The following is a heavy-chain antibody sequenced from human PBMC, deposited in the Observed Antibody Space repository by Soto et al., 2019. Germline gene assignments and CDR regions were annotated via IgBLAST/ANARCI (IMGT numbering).Heavy chain of an antibody. CDR3: ARHLAGSRDY. V-gene: IGHV3-74*01. CDR1: GFTFSSYW. CDR2: INSDGSST. D-gene: IGHD3-10*01. Sequence: EVQLVESGGGLVQPGGSLRLSCAASGFTFSSYWMHWVRQAPGKGLVWVSRINSDGSSTYYADSVKGRSTISRDNAKNTLYLQITSLRAEDTAVYYWARHLAGSRDYWGQGTLVTVSS. J-gene: IGHJ4*02.